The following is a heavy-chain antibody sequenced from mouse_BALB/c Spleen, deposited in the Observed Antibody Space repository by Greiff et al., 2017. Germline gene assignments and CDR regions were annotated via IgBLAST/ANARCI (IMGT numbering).Heavy chain of an antibody. CDR2: ISDGGSYT. V-gene: IGHV5-4*02. CDR1: GFTFSDYY. J-gene: IGHJ2*01. Sequence: EVQLQESGGGLVKPGGSLKLSCAASGFTFSDYYMYWVRQTPEKRLEWVASISDGGSYTYYPDSVKGRFTISRDNAKNNLYLQMSSLKSEDTAMYYCARDGGYYGSSSYFDYWGQGTTLTVSS. D-gene: IGHD1-1*01. CDR3: ARDGGYYGSSSYFDY.